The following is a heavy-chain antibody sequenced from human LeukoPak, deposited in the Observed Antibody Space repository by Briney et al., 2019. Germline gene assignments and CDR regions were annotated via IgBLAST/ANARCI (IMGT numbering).Heavy chain of an antibody. CDR2: IWYDGSNK. J-gene: IGHJ6*02. V-gene: IGHV3-33*01. CDR3: ARRSRYCSSTSCYRSVDTAMVNYYYYGMDV. D-gene: IGHD2-2*02. CDR1: GFTFSSYG. Sequence: GGSLRLSCAASGFTFSSYGMHWVRQAPGKGLEWVAVIWYDGSNKYYADSVKGRFTISRDNSKNMLYLQMNSLRAEDTAVYYCARRSRYCSSTSCYRSVDTAMVNYYYYGMDVWGQGTTVTVSS.